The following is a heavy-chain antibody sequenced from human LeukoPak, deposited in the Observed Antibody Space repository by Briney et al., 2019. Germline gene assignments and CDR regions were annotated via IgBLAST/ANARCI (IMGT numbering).Heavy chain of an antibody. Sequence: ASVKVSCKASGYTFTGYYMHWVRQAPGQGLEWMGWINPNSGGTNYAQKFQGWVTMTRDTSISTAYMELSSLRSEDTAVYYCARGRGSSSWYDWFDPWGQGTLVSVSS. CDR3: ARGRGSSSWYDWFDP. CDR2: INPNSGGT. V-gene: IGHV1-2*04. D-gene: IGHD6-13*01. CDR1: GYTFTGYY. J-gene: IGHJ5*02.